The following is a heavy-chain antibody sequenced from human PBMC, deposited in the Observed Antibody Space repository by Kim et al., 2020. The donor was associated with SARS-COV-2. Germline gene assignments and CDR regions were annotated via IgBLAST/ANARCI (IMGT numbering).Heavy chain of an antibody. CDR3: ARETVTTSLFFDY. V-gene: IGHV3-30*01. D-gene: IGHD4-17*01. J-gene: IGHJ4*02. Sequence: YAASVKGRLTISRDNPKNTLYLQMNSLRAEDTAVYYCARETVTTSLFFDYWGQGTLVTVSS.